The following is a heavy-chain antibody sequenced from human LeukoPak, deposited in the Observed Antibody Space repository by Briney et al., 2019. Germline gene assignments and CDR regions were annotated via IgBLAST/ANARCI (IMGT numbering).Heavy chain of an antibody. CDR2: INPNSGGT. J-gene: IGHJ4*02. D-gene: IGHD3-3*01. CDR1: GYTFTGYY. Sequence: ASVKVSCKASGYTFTGYYMHWVRQAPGQGLEWMGRINPNSGGTNYAQKFQGRVTMTRDTSISTAYMGLSRLRSDDTAVYYCARTSLYDFWSGYYRDWGQGTLVTVSS. V-gene: IGHV1-2*06. CDR3: ARTSLYDFWSGYYRD.